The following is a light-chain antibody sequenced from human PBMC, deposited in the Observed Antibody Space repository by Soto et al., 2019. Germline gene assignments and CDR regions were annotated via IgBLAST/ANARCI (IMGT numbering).Light chain of an antibody. CDR1: QSVSSN. CDR3: QQYYNWPRT. Sequence: EIVLTQSPATLSVSPGERATLSCRASQSVSSNLAWYQQKPGQAPRLLIYAASTRATGIPARFSGSESGTEFTLTITSLQSEDFAVYYCQQYYNWPRTFGGGTKVDIK. V-gene: IGKV3D-15*01. CDR2: AAS. J-gene: IGKJ4*01.